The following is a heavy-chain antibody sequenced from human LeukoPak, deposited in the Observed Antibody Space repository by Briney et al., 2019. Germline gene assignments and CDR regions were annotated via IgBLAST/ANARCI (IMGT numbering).Heavy chain of an antibody. CDR3: ARPIDYYDSSGAHDAFDI. CDR1: GGSISSSSYY. D-gene: IGHD3-22*01. CDR2: IYYSGST. V-gene: IGHV4-39*01. Sequence: PSETLSLTCTVSGGSISSSSYYWGWIRQPPGKGLEWIGSIYYSGSTYYNPSLKSRVTISVDTSKNQFSLKLSSVTAADTAVYYCARPIDYYDSSGAHDAFDIWGQGTMVTVSS. J-gene: IGHJ3*02.